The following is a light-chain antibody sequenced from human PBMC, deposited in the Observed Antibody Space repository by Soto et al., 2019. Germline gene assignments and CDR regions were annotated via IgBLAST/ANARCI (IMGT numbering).Light chain of an antibody. CDR1: TFNIGSNY. Sequence: QSALTQPPSASGTPGQRATISCSGSTFNIGSNYVYWYQQFAGTAPKLLIYRSDQRPSGVPDRFSGSKSGTSASLAINGPRSEDEADYYCAAWDDGLSGPVFGGGTQLTVL. V-gene: IGLV1-47*01. CDR3: AAWDDGLSGPV. CDR2: RSD. J-gene: IGLJ3*02.